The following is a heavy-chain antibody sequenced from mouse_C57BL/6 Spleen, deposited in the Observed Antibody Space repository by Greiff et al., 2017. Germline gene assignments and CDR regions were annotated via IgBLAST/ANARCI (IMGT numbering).Heavy chain of an antibody. J-gene: IGHJ4*01. CDR1: GFTFTDYY. CDR2: IRNKANGYTT. Sequence: EVKLQESGGGLVQPGGSLSLSCAASGFTFTDYYMSWVRQPPGKALEWLGFIRNKANGYTTEYSASVKGRFTISRDNSQSILYLQMNALRAEDSATYYCARLRGCMDYWGQGTSVTVSS. CDR3: ARLRGCMDY. V-gene: IGHV7-3*01.